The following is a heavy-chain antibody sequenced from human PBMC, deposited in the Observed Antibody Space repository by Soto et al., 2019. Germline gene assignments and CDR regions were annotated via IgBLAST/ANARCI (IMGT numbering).Heavy chain of an antibody. CDR3: ARRFKKWEPDAFDI. CDR1: GGSFSGYY. J-gene: IGHJ3*02. Sequence: SGTLSLTCAVYGGSFSGYYWSWIRQPPGKGLEWIGEINHSGSTNYNPSLKSRVTISVDTSKNQFSLKLSSVTAADTAVYYCARRFKKWEPDAFDIWGQGTMVTVSS. D-gene: IGHD1-26*01. V-gene: IGHV4-34*01. CDR2: INHSGST.